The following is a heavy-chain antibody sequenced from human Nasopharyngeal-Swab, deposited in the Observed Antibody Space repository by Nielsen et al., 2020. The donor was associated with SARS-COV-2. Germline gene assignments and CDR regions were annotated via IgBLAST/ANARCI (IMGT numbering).Heavy chain of an antibody. D-gene: IGHD1-26*01. J-gene: IGHJ4*02. V-gene: IGHV4-59*01. Sequence: WIRQPPGKGLEWIGYIYYSGSTNYNPSLKSRVTISVDTSKNQFPLKLSSVTAADTAVYYCARVWGATCLNWGQGTLVTVSS. CDR3: ARVWGATCLN. CDR2: IYYSGST.